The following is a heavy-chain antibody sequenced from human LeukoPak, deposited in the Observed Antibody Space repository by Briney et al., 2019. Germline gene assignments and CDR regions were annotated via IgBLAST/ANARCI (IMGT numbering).Heavy chain of an antibody. V-gene: IGHV3-7*05. Sequence: GGSLSFSCAAAVFRFSDSWMTWVRQTPGKGLQWMASIHEDAGEKQYVESVRGRFTISRDNAKNSLYLQMNSLRVEDTAVYYCASSKDHYCHYWGQGTLVTVSS. CDR1: VFRFSDSW. CDR3: ASSKDHYCHY. CDR2: IHEDAGEK. J-gene: IGHJ4*02.